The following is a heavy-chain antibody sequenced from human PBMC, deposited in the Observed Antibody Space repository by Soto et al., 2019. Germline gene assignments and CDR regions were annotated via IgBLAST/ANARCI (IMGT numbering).Heavy chain of an antibody. CDR1: GFTFSNYG. D-gene: IGHD3-9*01. J-gene: IGHJ4*02. CDR3: AKTHGTDWYGLEDN. V-gene: IGHV3-23*01. CDR2: ISGSGTRT. Sequence: GGSLRLSCAASGFTFSNYGMTWVRQAPGKGLEWVSGISGSGTRTYYADSVKGRFTISRDNFKNTLYLQVSSLRAEDTAVYYCAKTHGTDWYGLEDNWGQGTLVTVSS.